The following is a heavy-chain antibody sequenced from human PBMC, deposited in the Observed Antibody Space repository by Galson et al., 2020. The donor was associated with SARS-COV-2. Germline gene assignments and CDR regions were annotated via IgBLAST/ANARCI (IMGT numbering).Heavy chain of an antibody. Sequence: KISCKASGGTFSSYAISWVRQAPGQGLEWMGGIIPIFGTANYAQKFQGRVTITADESTSTAYMELSSLRSEDTAVYYCAGYSSIAARHYYYYYMDVWGKGTTVTVSS. CDR2: IIPIFGTA. CDR3: AGYSSIAARHYYYYYMDV. D-gene: IGHD6-6*01. V-gene: IGHV1-69*01. CDR1: GGTFSSYA. J-gene: IGHJ6*03.